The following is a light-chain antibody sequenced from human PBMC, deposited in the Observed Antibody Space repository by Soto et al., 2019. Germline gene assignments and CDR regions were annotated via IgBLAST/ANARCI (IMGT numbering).Light chain of an antibody. CDR2: RNN. CDR1: SSNIGSHF. J-gene: IGLJ1*01. Sequence: QSALAQTPSASGTPGQRVTISCSGSSSNIGSHFVYWYQQLPGTAPKLLIYRNNQRPSGVPDRFSGSKSGTSASLAISGLRSEDEADYYCAAWDESLSALCVFGTGTNVTVL. V-gene: IGLV1-47*01. CDR3: AAWDESLSALCV.